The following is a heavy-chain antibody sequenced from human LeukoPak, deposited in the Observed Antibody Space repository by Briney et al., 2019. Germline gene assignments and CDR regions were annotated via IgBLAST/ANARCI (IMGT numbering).Heavy chain of an antibody. CDR1: GGSFSGYY. CDR2: INHSGST. D-gene: IGHD3-10*01. V-gene: IGHV4-34*01. Sequence: SETLSLTCAVYGGSFSGYYWSSIRQPPGKGLEWIGEINHSGSTNYNPSLKSRVTISVDTSKNQFSLKLSSVTAADTAVYYCARLVRFGELLHNWFDPWGQGTLVTVSS. J-gene: IGHJ5*02. CDR3: ARLVRFGELLHNWFDP.